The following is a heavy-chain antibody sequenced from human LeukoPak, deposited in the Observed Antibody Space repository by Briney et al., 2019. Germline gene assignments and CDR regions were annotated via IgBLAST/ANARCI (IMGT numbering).Heavy chain of an antibody. CDR1: GFTFSSYA. CDR2: ISSSSSYI. V-gene: IGHV3-21*01. Sequence: PGGSLRLSCAASGFTFSSYAMSWVRQAPGKGLEWVSSISSSSSYIYYADSVKGRFTISRDDAKNSLYLQMNSLRAEDTAVYYCARGSGYGGYAAGDYWGQGTLVTVSS. D-gene: IGHD5-12*01. CDR3: ARGSGYGGYAAGDY. J-gene: IGHJ4*02.